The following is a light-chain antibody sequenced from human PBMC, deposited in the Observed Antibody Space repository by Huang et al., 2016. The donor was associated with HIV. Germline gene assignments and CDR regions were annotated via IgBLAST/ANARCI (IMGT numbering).Light chain of an antibody. V-gene: IGKV3-15*01. Sequence: EIVMTQSPATLSVSPGERATLSCRASQSVGSNLVWYQQKPGQAPRLLIYGGSTRATCIPAKFSGSVSVTEFTLTISSLQSEDFAVYYCQQYNNWPPWTFGQGTKVEIK. CDR1: QSVGSN. CDR3: QQYNNWPPWT. CDR2: GGS. J-gene: IGKJ1*01.